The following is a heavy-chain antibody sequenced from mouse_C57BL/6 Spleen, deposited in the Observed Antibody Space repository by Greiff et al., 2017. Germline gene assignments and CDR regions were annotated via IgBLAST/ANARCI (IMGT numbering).Heavy chain of an antibody. D-gene: IGHD2-1*01. V-gene: IGHV1-75*01. Sequence: QVQLKQSGPELVKPGASVQISCKASGYTFTDYYINWVKQRPGQGLEWIGWIFPGSGSPYYNEKFKGKATLTVDTSSSTAYMLLSSLTSEDAAVYFCAILYWYYAMDYWGQGTSVTVSS. CDR1: GYTFTDYY. CDR3: AILYWYYAMDY. CDR2: IFPGSGSP. J-gene: IGHJ4*01.